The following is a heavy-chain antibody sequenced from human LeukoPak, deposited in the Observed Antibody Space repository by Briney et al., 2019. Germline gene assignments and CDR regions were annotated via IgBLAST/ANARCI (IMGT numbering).Heavy chain of an antibody. J-gene: IGHJ6*04. V-gene: IGHV4-59*01. CDR3: AGATYNVYYYYYGMDV. CDR2: IYYSGST. Sequence: PSETLSLTCTVSGGSISSYYWSWIRQPPGKGLEWIGYIYYSGSTNYNPSLRSRVTISVDTSKNQFSLKLSSVTAADTAVYYCAGATYNVYYYYYGMDVWGKGTTVTVSS. D-gene: IGHD5-24*01. CDR1: GGSISSYY.